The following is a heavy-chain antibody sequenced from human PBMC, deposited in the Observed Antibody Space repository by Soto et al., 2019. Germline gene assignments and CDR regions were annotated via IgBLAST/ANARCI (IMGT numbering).Heavy chain of an antibody. V-gene: IGHV3-30*18. D-gene: IGHD5-18*01. CDR1: GFTFSSYG. Sequence: GGSLRLSCAASGFTFSSYGMHWVRQAPGKGLEWVAVISYDGSNKYYADSVKGRFTISRDNSKNTLYLQMNSLRAEDTAVYYCAKDMGGYSYGYGDYYYYYGMDVWGQGTTVTVSS. CDR3: AKDMGGYSYGYGDYYYYYGMDV. CDR2: ISYDGSNK. J-gene: IGHJ6*02.